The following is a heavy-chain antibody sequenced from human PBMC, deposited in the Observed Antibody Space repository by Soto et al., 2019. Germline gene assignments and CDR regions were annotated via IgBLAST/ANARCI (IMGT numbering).Heavy chain of an antibody. J-gene: IGHJ4*02. CDR3: ARMGYYDYVWGSYRYTMLDY. Sequence: EVQLLESGGGLVQPGGSLRLSCAASGFTFSSYAMSWVRQAPGKGLEWVSAISGSGGSTYYADSVKGRFTISRDNSKNTLYLQMNSLRAEDTAVYYCARMGYYDYVWGSYRYTMLDYWGQGTLVTVSS. V-gene: IGHV3-23*01. CDR2: ISGSGGST. CDR1: GFTFSSYA. D-gene: IGHD3-16*02.